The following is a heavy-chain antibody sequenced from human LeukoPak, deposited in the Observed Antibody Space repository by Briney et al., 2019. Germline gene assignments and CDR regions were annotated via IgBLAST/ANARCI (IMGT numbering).Heavy chain of an antibody. CDR3: ARDRTYCGGDCYEPSYYYYGMDV. Sequence: GASVKVSCKASGGTFSSYAISWVRHAPGQGLEWMGGIIPIFGTANYTQKSQGRVTITADESTSTAYMELSSLRSEDTAVYYCARDRTYCGGDCYEPSYYYYGMDVWGKGTTVTVSS. CDR1: GGTFSSYA. J-gene: IGHJ6*04. CDR2: IIPIFGTA. D-gene: IGHD2-21*02. V-gene: IGHV1-69*13.